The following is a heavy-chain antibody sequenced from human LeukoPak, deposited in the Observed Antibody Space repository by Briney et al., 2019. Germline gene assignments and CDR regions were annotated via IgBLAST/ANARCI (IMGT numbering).Heavy chain of an antibody. J-gene: IGHJ4*02. CDR1: GGSISSYY. Sequence: SETLSLTCTVSGGSISSYYWSWIRQPPGKGLEWIGYIYYSGSTNYNPSLKSRATISVDTSKNQFSLKLSSVTAADTAVYYCARVEYSGYDAYFDYWGQGTLVTVSS. V-gene: IGHV4-59*01. CDR3: ARVEYSGYDAYFDY. CDR2: IYYSGST. D-gene: IGHD5-12*01.